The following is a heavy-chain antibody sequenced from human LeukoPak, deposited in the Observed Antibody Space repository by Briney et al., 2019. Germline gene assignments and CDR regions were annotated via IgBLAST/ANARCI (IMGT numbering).Heavy chain of an antibody. D-gene: IGHD2-2*01. Sequence: PGGSLRPSCAASGFTFSSYAMHWVRQAPGKGLEYVSAISSNGGSTYYANSVKGRFTISRDNSKNTLYLQMGSLRAEDMAVYYCARDSTDCSSTSCSFDYWGQGTLVTVSS. CDR2: ISSNGGST. CDR3: ARDSTDCSSTSCSFDY. CDR1: GFTFSSYA. V-gene: IGHV3-64*01. J-gene: IGHJ4*02.